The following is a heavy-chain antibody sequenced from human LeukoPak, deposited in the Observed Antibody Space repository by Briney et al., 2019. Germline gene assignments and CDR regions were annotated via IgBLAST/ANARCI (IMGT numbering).Heavy chain of an antibody. D-gene: IGHD5-18*01. Sequence: GGSLRLSCAASGFTFSSYGIHWVRQAPGKGLEWVAVISYDGNNKYYADSVKGRFTISRDSSKNTLYLQMNSLRGEDTAVYYCAKDRGDSYGLDYWGQGTLVTVSS. CDR3: AKDRGDSYGLDY. CDR2: ISYDGNNK. J-gene: IGHJ4*02. V-gene: IGHV3-30*18. CDR1: GFTFSSYG.